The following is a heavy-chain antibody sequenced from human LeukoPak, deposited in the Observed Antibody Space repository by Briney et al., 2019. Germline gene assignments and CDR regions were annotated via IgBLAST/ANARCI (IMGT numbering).Heavy chain of an antibody. CDR1: GYSISSGYY. D-gene: IGHD3-22*01. J-gene: IGHJ5*02. CDR3: ARETDGDSSGLTAGYWFDP. V-gene: IGHV4-38-2*01. CDR2: IYHSGNT. Sequence: SETLSLTCAVSGYSISSGYYWGWIRQPPGKGLEWIGSIYHSGNTYYNPSLKSRVTISVDTSKNQFSLKLSSVTAADTAVYYCARETDGDSSGLTAGYWFDPWGQGTLVTVSS.